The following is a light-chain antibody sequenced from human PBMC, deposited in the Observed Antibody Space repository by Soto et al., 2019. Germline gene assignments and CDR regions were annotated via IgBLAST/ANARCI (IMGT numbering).Light chain of an antibody. V-gene: IGKV1-39*01. J-gene: IGKJ1*01. Sequence: DIQMTQSPSSLSASVGDRVTITCRASQSISSYLNWYQQKPGKAPKLLIYAASSLQSVVPSRFSGSGSWTDFTLTIISLQPEDFATYYCQQSYCTPRTFGQGTKVEIK. CDR3: QQSYCTPRT. CDR2: AAS. CDR1: QSISSY.